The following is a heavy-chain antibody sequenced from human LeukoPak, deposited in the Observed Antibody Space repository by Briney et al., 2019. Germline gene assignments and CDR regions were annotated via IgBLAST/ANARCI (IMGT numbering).Heavy chain of an antibody. CDR1: GFTFSSYG. J-gene: IGHJ4*02. V-gene: IGHV3-30*02. CDR3: YTYYYGSGSYYDY. D-gene: IGHD3-10*01. Sequence: GGSLRLSCAASGFTFSSYGMHWVRQAPGKGLERVAFIRYDGSNKYCADSVKGRFTISRDNSKNTLYLQMNSLRAEDTAVYYCYTYYYGSGSYYDYWGQGTLVTVSS. CDR2: IRYDGSNK.